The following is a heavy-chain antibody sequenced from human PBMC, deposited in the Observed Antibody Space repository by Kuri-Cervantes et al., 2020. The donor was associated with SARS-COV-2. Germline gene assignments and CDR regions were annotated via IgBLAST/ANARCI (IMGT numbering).Heavy chain of an antibody. CDR1: GFTFSRYE. D-gene: IGHD3-10*01. Sequence: SLSSSGFTFSRYEINWFRQAPGKVLEWFSPIISSGSTIYYADSVKGRFTISRDNAKNSLYLQMNSLRAEDTAVYYCARPLGYSGSGSYFAYWGQGTLVTVSS. V-gene: IGHV3-48*03. CDR2: IISSGSTI. J-gene: IGHJ4*02. CDR3: ARPLGYSGSGSYFAY.